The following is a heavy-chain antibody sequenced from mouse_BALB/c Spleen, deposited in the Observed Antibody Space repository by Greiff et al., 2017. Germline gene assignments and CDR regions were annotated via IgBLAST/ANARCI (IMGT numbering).Heavy chain of an antibody. Sequence: VQVVESGAELARPGASVKLSCKASGYTFTSYWMQWVKQRPGQGLEWIGAIYPGDGDTRYTQKFKGKATLTADKSSSTAYMQLSSLASEDSAVYYCAIIYYYGSSYGFDVWGAGTTVTVSS. V-gene: IGHV1-87*01. CDR2: IYPGDGDT. J-gene: IGHJ1*01. D-gene: IGHD1-1*01. CDR3: AIIYYYGSSYGFDV. CDR1: GYTFTSYW.